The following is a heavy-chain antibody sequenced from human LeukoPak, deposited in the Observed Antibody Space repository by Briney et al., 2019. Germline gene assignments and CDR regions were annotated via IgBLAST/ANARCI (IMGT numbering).Heavy chain of an antibody. CDR3: ARVRLQLLLDY. V-gene: IGHV4-31*11. Sequence: PSETLSLTCAVYGGSFGGYYWSWIRQPPGKGLEWIGYIYYSGSTYYNPSLKSRVTISVDTSKNQFSLKLSSVTAADTAVYYCARVRLQLLLDYWGQGTLVTVSS. J-gene: IGHJ4*02. D-gene: IGHD3-22*01. CDR1: GGSFGGYY. CDR2: IYYSGST.